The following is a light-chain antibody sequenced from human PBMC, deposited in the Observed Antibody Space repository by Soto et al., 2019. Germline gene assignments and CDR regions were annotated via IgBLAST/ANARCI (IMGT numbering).Light chain of an antibody. CDR3: QQYGSSPRT. CDR1: QSVRSNH. CDR2: DAS. V-gene: IGKV3-20*01. J-gene: IGKJ2*02. Sequence: EIVLTQSPGTLSLSPGERATLSCRASQSVRSNHLAWYQQKPGQAPRLLIYDASSRATGIPDRFSGSGYGTDFTLTISRLEPEDFAVYYCQQYGSSPRTFGRGTKLEI.